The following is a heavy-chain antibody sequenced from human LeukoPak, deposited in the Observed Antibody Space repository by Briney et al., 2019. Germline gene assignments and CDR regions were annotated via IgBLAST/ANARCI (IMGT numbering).Heavy chain of an antibody. V-gene: IGHV3-30*04. CDR2: TSYDGSNK. CDR1: GFTSDKHA. CDR3: ARGGGLDV. D-gene: IGHD3-16*01. Sequence: PGGSLRLSCAASGFTSDKHAMHWVRQAPGKGLEWVAVTSYDGSNKYYADSVKGRFTISRDNAKNSLYLQMSNLRAEDTAVYFCARGGGLDVWGQGATVTVSS. J-gene: IGHJ6*02.